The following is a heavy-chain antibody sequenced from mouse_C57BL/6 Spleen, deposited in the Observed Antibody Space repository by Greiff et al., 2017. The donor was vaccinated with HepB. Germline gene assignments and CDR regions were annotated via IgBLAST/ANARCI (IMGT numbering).Heavy chain of an antibody. J-gene: IGHJ1*03. Sequence: VQLQQSGAELVQPGASVKLSCTASGFNFPAYYLHWVQQRPAPGLQWIGRIDPEDGETKYAPKFQGKATITADTSSNTAYLQLSSLTSEDTAVYYCARGIYYYGSSVLGYFDVWGTGTTVTVSS. V-gene: IGHV14-2*01. CDR1: GFNFPAYY. CDR2: IDPEDGET. D-gene: IGHD1-1*01. CDR3: ARGIYYYGSSVLGYFDV.